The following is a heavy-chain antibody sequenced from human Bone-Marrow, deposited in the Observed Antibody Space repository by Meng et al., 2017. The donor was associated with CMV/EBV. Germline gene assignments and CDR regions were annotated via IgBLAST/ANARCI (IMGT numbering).Heavy chain of an antibody. CDR1: GESFNGYY. CDR3: ATLSGYCSGGSCYPDV. V-gene: IGHV4-34*01. D-gene: IGHD2-15*01. Sequence: SETLSLTCPVYGESFNGYYWNWIRQPPGKGLEWIGEINHSGTTNYNPSLKSRVTISVDTSKKQFSLKLTSVTAADTAVYYCATLSGYCSGGSCYPDVWGQGPLVTVYS. J-gene: IGHJ4*02. CDR2: INHSGTT.